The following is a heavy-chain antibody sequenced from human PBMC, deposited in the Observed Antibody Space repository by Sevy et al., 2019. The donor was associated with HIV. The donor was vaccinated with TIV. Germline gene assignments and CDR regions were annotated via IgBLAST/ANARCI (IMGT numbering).Heavy chain of an antibody. Sequence: GGSLRLSCAASGFTFSSYWMSWVRQAPGNGLEWVANIKQDGSEKYYVDSVKGRFTISRDNAKNSLYLQMNSLRAEDTAVYYCARDREWDYYDSSGYYGYWGQGTLVTVSS. V-gene: IGHV3-7*01. CDR3: ARDREWDYYDSSGYYGY. J-gene: IGHJ4*02. D-gene: IGHD3-22*01. CDR1: GFTFSSYW. CDR2: IKQDGSEK.